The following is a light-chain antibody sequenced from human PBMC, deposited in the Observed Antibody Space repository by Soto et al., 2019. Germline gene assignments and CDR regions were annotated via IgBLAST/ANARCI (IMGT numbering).Light chain of an antibody. CDR1: QSVAFH. CDR2: GAF. Sequence: EIVMTQSPATLSVSPGETATLSCRASQSVAFHLAWYQQKPGQGPRLLIYGAFTRATGIPARFSGSGSGTEFTLTISILQSEDSAVYYCQQYKKWPPLTFGGGTKVEIK. CDR3: QQYKKWPPLT. V-gene: IGKV3-15*01. J-gene: IGKJ4*01.